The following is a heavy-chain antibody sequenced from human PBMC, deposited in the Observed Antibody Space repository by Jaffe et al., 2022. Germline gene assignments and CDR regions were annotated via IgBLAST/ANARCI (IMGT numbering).Heavy chain of an antibody. CDR1: GFTFSSFA. CDR2: ISPSGGTT. J-gene: IGHJ3*02. D-gene: IGHD3-10*01. V-gene: IGHV3-23*01. CDR3: AKDRGEAFDI. Sequence: EVRLLESGGGLVQPGGSLRLSCAASGFTFSSFAMTWVRQAPGKGLEWVSTISPSGGTTYYADSVRGRFTISRDNSKNTLYVQLNSLRAEDTALYYCAKDRGEAFDIWGQGTMVTVS.